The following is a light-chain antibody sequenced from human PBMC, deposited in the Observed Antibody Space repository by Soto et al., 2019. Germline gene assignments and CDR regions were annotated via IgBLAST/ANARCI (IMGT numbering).Light chain of an antibody. Sequence: QSVLTQPPSVSGAPGQRVTISCTGSSSNIGAGYDVHWYHQLPGTAPKLLVSTDNHRPSGVPDRLSASKSGASASLAITGLQDEDEAHYYCQSYDKTLTAYVFGTGTKVTVL. CDR1: SSNIGAGYD. CDR2: TDN. J-gene: IGLJ1*01. V-gene: IGLV1-40*01. CDR3: QSYDKTLTAYV.